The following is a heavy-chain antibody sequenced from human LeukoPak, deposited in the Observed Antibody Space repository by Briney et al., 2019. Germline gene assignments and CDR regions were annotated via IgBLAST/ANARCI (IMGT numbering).Heavy chain of an antibody. D-gene: IGHD2-15*01. Sequence: SKTLSLTCTVSGGSISSYYWSWIRQPAGKGLEWIGRIYTSGSTNYNPSLKSRVTMSVDTSKNQFSLKLSSVTAADTAVYYCARGAPGYCSGGSCYTPFFDYWGQGTLVTVSS. V-gene: IGHV4-4*07. CDR2: IYTSGST. CDR3: ARGAPGYCSGGSCYTPFFDY. J-gene: IGHJ4*02. CDR1: GGSISSYY.